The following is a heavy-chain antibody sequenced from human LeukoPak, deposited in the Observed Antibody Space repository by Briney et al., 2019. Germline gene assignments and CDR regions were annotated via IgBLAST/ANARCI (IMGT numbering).Heavy chain of an antibody. CDR2: ISSNGGST. CDR3: VKGSSTSYTAVIDY. V-gene: IGHV3-64D*06. CDR1: GFTFSSYA. Sequence: SGGSLRLSCAASGFTFSSYAMHRVRQAPGKGLEYVSAISSNGGSTYYADSVKGRFTISRDNSKNTLYLQMSSLRAEDTAVYYCVKGSSTSYTAVIDYWGQGTLVTVSS. D-gene: IGHD2-2*01. J-gene: IGHJ4*02.